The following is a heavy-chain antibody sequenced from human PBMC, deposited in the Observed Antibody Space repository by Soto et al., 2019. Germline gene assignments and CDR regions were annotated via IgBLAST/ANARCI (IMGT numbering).Heavy chain of an antibody. CDR1: GYTFTSYG. Sequence: QVPLVQSGAEVKKPGASVKVSCKASGYTFTSYGISWVRQAPGQGLEWMGWISAYNGNTNYAQKLQGRVTMTTDTSTSTAYMELRRLRSDDTAVYYCARVEFGETHSNWFDPWGQGTLVTVSS. V-gene: IGHV1-18*01. J-gene: IGHJ5*02. D-gene: IGHD3-10*01. CDR2: ISAYNGNT. CDR3: ARVEFGETHSNWFDP.